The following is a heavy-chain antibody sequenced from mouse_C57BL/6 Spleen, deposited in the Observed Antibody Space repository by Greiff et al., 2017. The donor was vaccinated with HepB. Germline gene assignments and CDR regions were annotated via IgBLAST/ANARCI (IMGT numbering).Heavy chain of an antibody. CDR3: AREDDGATGYFDV. Sequence: VQLQQSGAEFVKPGASVKMSCKASGYTFTSYWITWVKQRPGQGLEWIGDIYPGSGSTNYNEKFKSKATLTVDTSSSTAYMQLSSLTSEDSAVYYCAREDDGATGYFDVWGTGTTVTVSS. V-gene: IGHV1-55*01. CDR2: IYPGSGST. J-gene: IGHJ1*03. D-gene: IGHD2-3*01. CDR1: GYTFTSYW.